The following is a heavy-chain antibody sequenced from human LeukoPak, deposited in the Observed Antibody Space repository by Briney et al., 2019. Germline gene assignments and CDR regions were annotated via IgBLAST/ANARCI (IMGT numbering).Heavy chain of an antibody. J-gene: IGHJ2*01. Sequence: SETLSLTCTVSGGSISSYYWSWIRQPPGKGLEWIGYIYHSGSTNYNPSLKSRVTISVDTSKNQFSLKLSSVTAADTAVYYCARDSRWIQLWSPNWYFDLWGRGTLVTVSS. CDR2: IYHSGST. D-gene: IGHD5-18*01. V-gene: IGHV4-59*01. CDR1: GGSISSYY. CDR3: ARDSRWIQLWSPNWYFDL.